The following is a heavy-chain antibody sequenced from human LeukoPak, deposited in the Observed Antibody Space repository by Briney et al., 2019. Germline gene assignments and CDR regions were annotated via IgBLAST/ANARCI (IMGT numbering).Heavy chain of an antibody. V-gene: IGHV4-59*12. J-gene: IGHJ4*02. Sequence: SETLSLTCTVSGGSISSYYWSWIRQPPGKGLEWIGYIYYSGSTNYNPSLKSRVTISVDTSKNQFSLKLSSVTAADTAVYYCARGRGYYYDSSGYYLSTTFDYWGQGTLVTVSS. D-gene: IGHD3-22*01. CDR3: ARGRGYYYDSSGYYLSTTFDY. CDR1: GGSISSYY. CDR2: IYYSGST.